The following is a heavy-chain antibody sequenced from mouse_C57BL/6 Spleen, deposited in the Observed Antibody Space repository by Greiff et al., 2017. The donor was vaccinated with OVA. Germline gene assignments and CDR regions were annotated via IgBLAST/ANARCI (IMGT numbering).Heavy chain of an antibody. V-gene: IGHV1-18*01. Sequence: EVQVVESGPELVKPGASVKIPCKASGYTFTDYNMDWVKQSHGKSLEWIGDINPNNGGTIYNQKFKGKATLTVDKSSSTAYMELRSLTSEDTAVYYCARTRYYGNYEGYFDYWGQGTTLTVSS. CDR3: ARTRYYGNYEGYFDY. D-gene: IGHD2-1*01. CDR1: GYTFTDYN. J-gene: IGHJ2*01. CDR2: INPNNGGT.